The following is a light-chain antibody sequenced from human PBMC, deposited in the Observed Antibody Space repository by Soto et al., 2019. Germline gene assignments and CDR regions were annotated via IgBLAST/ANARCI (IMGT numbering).Light chain of an antibody. J-gene: IGKJ2*01. CDR2: GAS. CDR3: QQYHNWPPYT. CDR1: QSVSTN. Sequence: EIVMTQSPATLSVSPGERATLSCRASQSVSTNLAWYQQKPGQAPRLLMYGASTRPTGIPARFSGSGSGTEVTLTISSLQSEDFAVYYCQQYHNWPPYTFGQGTKLEIK. V-gene: IGKV3-15*01.